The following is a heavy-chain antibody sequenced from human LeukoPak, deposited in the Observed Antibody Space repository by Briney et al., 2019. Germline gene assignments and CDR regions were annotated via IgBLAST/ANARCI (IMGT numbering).Heavy chain of an antibody. D-gene: IGHD2-15*01. CDR1: GFTVSSDY. V-gene: IGHV3-53*01. J-gene: IGHJ6*03. Sequence: PGGSLRLSCAASGFTVSSDYMSWVRQAPGKGLEWVSVIYSGGSTYYADSVKGRFTISRDNSKNTLYLQMNSLRAEDTAVYYCARVRMDLYMDVWGKGTTVTVSS. CDR2: IYSGGST. CDR3: ARVRMDLYMDV.